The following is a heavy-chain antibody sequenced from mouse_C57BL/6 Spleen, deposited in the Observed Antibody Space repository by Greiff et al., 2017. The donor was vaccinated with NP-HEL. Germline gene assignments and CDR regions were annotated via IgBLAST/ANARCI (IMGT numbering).Heavy chain of an antibody. Sequence: VQLQQSGPELVKPGASVKISCKASGYAFSSSWMNWVKQRPGKGLEWIGRIYPGDGDTNYNGKFKGKATLTADKSSSTAYMQLSSLTSEDSAVYFCASQSFYYYGSSSYWGQGTLVTVSA. J-gene: IGHJ3*01. CDR1: GYAFSSSW. CDR3: ASQSFYYYGSSSY. V-gene: IGHV1-82*01. CDR2: IYPGDGDT. D-gene: IGHD1-1*01.